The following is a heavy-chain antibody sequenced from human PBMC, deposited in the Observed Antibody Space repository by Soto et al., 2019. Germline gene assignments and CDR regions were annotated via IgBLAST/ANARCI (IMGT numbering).Heavy chain of an antibody. J-gene: IGHJ6*02. V-gene: IGHV5-10-1*01. D-gene: IGHD6-6*01. CDR3: ARHSSYSSSSNYYYYGIDV. Sequence: GESLKIPCQGSGYSFTTHWITWVRQTPGKGLEWMGRIDPSNSYINYSPSFQGHVTISVDRSISTAYLQWSRLEASDNAMYYCARHSSYSSSSNYYYYGIDVWGQGTTVTLSS. CDR2: IDPSNSYI. CDR1: GYSFTTHW.